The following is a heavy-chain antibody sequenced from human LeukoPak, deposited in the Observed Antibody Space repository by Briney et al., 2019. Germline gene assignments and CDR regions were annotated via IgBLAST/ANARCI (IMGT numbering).Heavy chain of an antibody. CDR2: IYTSGST. CDR1: GGSISSDTYY. D-gene: IGHD6-13*01. J-gene: IGHJ4*02. Sequence: PSETLSLTCTVSGGSISSDTYYWSWIRQPAGRGLGWIGRIYTSGSTNYNPSLKSRVTMSVDTSKNQFSLNLGSVTAADTAVYYCARAGGRIAAATFDSWGQGALVTVSS. V-gene: IGHV4-61*02. CDR3: ARAGGRIAAATFDS.